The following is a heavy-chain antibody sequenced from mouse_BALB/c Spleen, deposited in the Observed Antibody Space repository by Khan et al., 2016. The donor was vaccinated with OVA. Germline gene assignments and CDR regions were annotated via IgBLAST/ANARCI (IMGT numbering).Heavy chain of an antibody. CDR2: IYPGSGST. Sequence: QVQLQQPGPELVKPGASVKMSCKVSGYTFTDYVISWVKQRTGQGLEWIGEIYPGSGSTYYNEKFQGKATLTADKYSNPVNMQVSSLTSEDSAVFFCARSYDGAWFAYWGQGTLVTVSA. J-gene: IGHJ3*01. D-gene: IGHD1-1*01. CDR1: GYTFTDYV. V-gene: IGHV1-77*01. CDR3: ARSYDGAWFAY.